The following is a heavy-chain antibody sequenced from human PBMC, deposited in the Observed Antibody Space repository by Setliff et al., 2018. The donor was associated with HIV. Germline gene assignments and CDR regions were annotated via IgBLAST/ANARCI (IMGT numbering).Heavy chain of an antibody. CDR2: VRHGGST. Sequence: SETLSLTCSVSRDSITNNYWWSWVRQPPGKGLEWIGEVRHGGSTDYNPSLESRVTISVDTSKNQLSLKLRSVAAADTAVYYCARGGYRDGYDYWGQGTLVTVSS. V-gene: IGHV4-4*02. D-gene: IGHD5-18*01. J-gene: IGHJ4*02. CDR1: RDSITNNYW. CDR3: ARGGYRDGYDY.